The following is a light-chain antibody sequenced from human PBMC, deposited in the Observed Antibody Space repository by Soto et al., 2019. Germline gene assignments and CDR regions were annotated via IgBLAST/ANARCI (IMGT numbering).Light chain of an antibody. CDR2: LEGSGSY. CDR1: SGHSSYI. J-gene: IGLJ3*02. V-gene: IGLV4-60*02. CDR3: ETWESNVWV. Sequence: QSVLTQSSSASASLGSSVKLTCTLSSGHSSYIIAWHQQQPGKAPRYLMKLEGSGSYNKGSGVPDRFSGSSSGADRYLTISHLQFEDEADYYCETWESNVWVFGGGTKLTVL.